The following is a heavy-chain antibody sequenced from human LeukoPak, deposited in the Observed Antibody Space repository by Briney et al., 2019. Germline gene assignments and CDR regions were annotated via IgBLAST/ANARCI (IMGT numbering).Heavy chain of an antibody. CDR1: GYSFTSYW. J-gene: IGHJ4*02. Sequence: GESLKISCKGSGYSFTSYWIGWVRQMPGKGLEWMVIIYPGDSDTRYSPSFQGQVTISVDKSISTAFLQWSSLKASDTAMYYCARSPSGIGVAGTQIDYWGQGTLVTVSS. D-gene: IGHD6-13*01. V-gene: IGHV5-51*01. CDR3: ARSPSGIGVAGTQIDY. CDR2: IYPGDSDT.